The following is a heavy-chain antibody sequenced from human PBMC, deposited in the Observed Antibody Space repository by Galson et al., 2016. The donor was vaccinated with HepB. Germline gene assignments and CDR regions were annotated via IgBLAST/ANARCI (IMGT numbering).Heavy chain of an antibody. Sequence: SLRLSCAASGFIFSRDWMHWVRQAPGKGLVWVSRINTDATITTYADSVKGRFTISRDNAKNTLYLQMNTLRVEDTALYYCASKLNYDAFDTWGQGTVVTVSS. CDR3: ASKLNYDAFDT. CDR2: INTDATIT. D-gene: IGHD3-16*01. V-gene: IGHV3-74*03. J-gene: IGHJ3*02. CDR1: GFIFSRDW.